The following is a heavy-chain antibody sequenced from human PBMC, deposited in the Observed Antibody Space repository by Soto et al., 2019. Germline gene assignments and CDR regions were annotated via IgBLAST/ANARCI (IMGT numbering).Heavy chain of an antibody. CDR1: GFTFSDYY. J-gene: IGHJ6*01. V-gene: IGHV3-11*01. Sequence: GGSLRLSCTVSGFTFSDYYMSWIRQAPGTGLEWVSYISISGSTIYYADSVKGRFTISRANAKNSMSLQMNSLRAEETAVYYCARDRPRGSGSGRTGGYYYYGMDVWGQGTTVTVS. CDR3: ARDRPRGSGSGRTGGYYYYGMDV. D-gene: IGHD3-10*01. CDR2: ISISGSTI.